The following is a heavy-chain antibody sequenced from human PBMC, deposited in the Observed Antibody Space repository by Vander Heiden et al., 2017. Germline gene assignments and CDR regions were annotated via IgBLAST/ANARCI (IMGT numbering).Heavy chain of an antibody. Sequence: EVQLVESGGGLVQPGRSLRLSCAASGFTFDAYAVHWVRQAPGKGLEWVSGIRWNSGSIGYADSVKGRFTISRDNAKNSLYLQMNSLRAEDTALYYCAKANRYSYGYDYYYGMDVWGQGTTVTVSS. CDR3: AKANRYSYGYDYYYGMDV. CDR2: IRWNSGSI. J-gene: IGHJ6*02. D-gene: IGHD5-18*01. V-gene: IGHV3-9*01. CDR1: GFTFDAYA.